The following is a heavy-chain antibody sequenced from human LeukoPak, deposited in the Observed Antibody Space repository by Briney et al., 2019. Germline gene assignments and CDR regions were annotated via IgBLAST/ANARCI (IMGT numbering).Heavy chain of an antibody. J-gene: IGHJ4*02. D-gene: IGHD4-11*01. Sequence: SQTLSLTCVISGDSVSSNSASWNWIRQSLSRGLEWLVRTYYKSKWYNDYAVSVKSRITITPDTSKKQFSLQLNSVTPEDTAVYYCARGMRAHSNFPYFDYWGQGSRVTVSS. CDR2: TYYKSKWYN. CDR1: GDSVSSNSAS. V-gene: IGHV6-1*01. CDR3: ARGMRAHSNFPYFDY.